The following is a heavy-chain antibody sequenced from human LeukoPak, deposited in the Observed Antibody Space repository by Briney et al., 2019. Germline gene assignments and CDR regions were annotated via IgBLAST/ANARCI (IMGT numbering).Heavy chain of an antibody. CDR3: ATSTYCSGGSCYSRTFQY. D-gene: IGHD2-15*01. CDR1: GLTFSSYW. CDR2: INSDGSST. V-gene: IGHV3-74*01. J-gene: IGHJ4*02. Sequence: GGSLRLSCAASGLTFSSYWMHWVRQAPGKGLVWDSRINSDGSSTNYADSVKGRFTISRDNAKNTLYLQMNSLRAEDTAVYYCATSTYCSGGSCYSRTFQYWGQGTLVTVSS.